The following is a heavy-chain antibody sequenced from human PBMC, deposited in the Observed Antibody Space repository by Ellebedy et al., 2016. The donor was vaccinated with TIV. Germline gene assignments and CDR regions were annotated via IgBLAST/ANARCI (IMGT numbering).Heavy chain of an antibody. J-gene: IGHJ4*02. CDR3: AKWAAVRADPDC. D-gene: IGHD3-10*01. CDR2: ISGGGGST. Sequence: PGGSLRLSCAASGFTLNDYAMSWVRQAPGKGLEWVAAISGGGGSTFYADSVKGRFTIFGDNSKNTLYPQMNSLRAEDTAVYYCAKWAAVRADPDCWGQGTLVTVSS. CDR1: GFTLNDYA. V-gene: IGHV3-23*01.